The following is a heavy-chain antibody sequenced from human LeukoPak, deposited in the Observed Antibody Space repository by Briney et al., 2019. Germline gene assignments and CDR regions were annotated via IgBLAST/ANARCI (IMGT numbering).Heavy chain of an antibody. CDR3: ARVFPWGRYRYIDY. D-gene: IGHD3-16*02. J-gene: IGHJ4*02. CDR1: GGSISSYY. CDR2: IYYSGST. V-gene: IGHV4-59*01. Sequence: PSETLSLTCTVSGGSISSYYWSWIRQPPGKGLEWIGYIYYSGSTNYNPSLKSRVTISVDTSKNQFSLKLSSVTAADTAVYYCARVFPWGRYRYIDYWGQGTLVTVSS.